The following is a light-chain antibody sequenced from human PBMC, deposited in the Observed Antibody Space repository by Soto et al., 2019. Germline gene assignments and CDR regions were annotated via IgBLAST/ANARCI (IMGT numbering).Light chain of an antibody. Sequence: EIVLTQSPATLSLSPGERATLSCWASQSVGRSLAWYQQKPGQAPRVLINDASNRATGIPDRFIGSGAGTDFTLTISRLEPEDFAVYYCQHYVTSLTTFGQGTKVDIK. J-gene: IGKJ1*01. V-gene: IGKV3-11*01. CDR1: QSVGRS. CDR3: QHYVTSLTT. CDR2: DAS.